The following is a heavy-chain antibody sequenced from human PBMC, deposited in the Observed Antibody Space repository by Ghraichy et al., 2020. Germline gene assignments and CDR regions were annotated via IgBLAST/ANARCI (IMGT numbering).Heavy chain of an antibody. CDR2: IYYSGST. D-gene: IGHD6-19*01. V-gene: IGHV4-59*01. CDR3: ASIAVAGTGQYFQH. Sequence: SETLSLTCTVSGGSISSYSWSWIRQPPGKGLEWIGYIYYSGSTNYNPSLKSRVTISVDTSKNQFSLKLSSVTAADTAVYYCASIAVAGTGQYFQHWGQGTLVTVSS. CDR1: GGSISSYS. J-gene: IGHJ1*01.